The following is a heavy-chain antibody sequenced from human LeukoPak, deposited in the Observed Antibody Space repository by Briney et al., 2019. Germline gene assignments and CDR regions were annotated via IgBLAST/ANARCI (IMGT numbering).Heavy chain of an antibody. CDR1: GFTFSSYG. V-gene: IGHV3-33*01. CDR3: AGTYYDILTDYSANWFDP. CDR2: IWYDGSNK. J-gene: IGHJ5*02. D-gene: IGHD3-9*01. Sequence: PGGSLRLSCAASGFTFSSYGMHWVRQAPGKGLEWVAVIWYDGSNKNYADSVKGRFTISRDNSKNTLYLQMSSLRADDTAVYYCAGTYYDILTDYSANWFDPWGQGILVTVSS.